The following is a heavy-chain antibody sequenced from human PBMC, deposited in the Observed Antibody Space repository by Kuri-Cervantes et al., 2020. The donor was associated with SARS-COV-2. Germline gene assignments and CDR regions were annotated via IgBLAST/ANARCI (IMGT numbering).Heavy chain of an antibody. J-gene: IGHJ6*04. D-gene: IGHD1-20*01. CDR3: AREPTINWSDIGNSLDV. CDR2: MSYDGGKI. CDR1: GFSFSTYA. Sequence: GGSLRLSCAASGFSFSTYAMHWVRQAPGKGLEWVAGMSYDGGKIYYADSLKGRFTISRDNSKNTLYVQMVSLRPEDTAVYYCAREPTINWSDIGNSLDVWGKGTPVTVSS. V-gene: IGHV3-30*04.